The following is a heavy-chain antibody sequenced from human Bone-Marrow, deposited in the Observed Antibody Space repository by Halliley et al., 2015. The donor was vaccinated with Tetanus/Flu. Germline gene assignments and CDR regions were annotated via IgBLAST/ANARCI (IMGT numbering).Heavy chain of an antibody. V-gene: IGHV3-23*01. Sequence: TASGFTFNNYAMNWVRQAPGKGLEWVSAINNRGDTTYYAASVEGRFTISRDNSENEVYLELSSLRAEDTAMYFCAKAVNTGTFEFDLWGLGTLVSVSS. CDR2: INNRGDTT. CDR3: AKAVNTGTFEFDL. J-gene: IGHJ5*02. D-gene: IGHD1-7*01. CDR1: GFTFNNYA.